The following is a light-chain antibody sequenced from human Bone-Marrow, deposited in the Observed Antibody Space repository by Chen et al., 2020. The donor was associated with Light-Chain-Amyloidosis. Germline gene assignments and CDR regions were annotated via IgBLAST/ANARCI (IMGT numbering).Light chain of an antibody. CDR1: QSMDSW. CDR2: KTS. V-gene: IGKV1-5*03. CDR3: QQSNSYPWT. J-gene: IGKJ1*01. Sequence: DIQMSQSPSTLAASVGDRVTITCRASQSMDSWVAWYQQKPGRAPKVLIYKTSNLQNGVPSSFSGSGSGTEFTLTISSLQPDDFATYFCQQSNSYPWTFGQGTQVEIK.